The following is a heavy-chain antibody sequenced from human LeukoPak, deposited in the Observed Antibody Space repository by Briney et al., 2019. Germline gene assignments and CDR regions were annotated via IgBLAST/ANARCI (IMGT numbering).Heavy chain of an antibody. CDR2: INPNSGGT. V-gene: IGHV1-2*02. CDR3: ARGGRSGYYDSSGSYYYMDV. J-gene: IGHJ6*03. Sequence: ASVKVPCKASGYTFTGYYMHWVRQAPGQGLEWMGWINPNSGGTNYAQKFQGRVTMTRDTSISTAYMELSRLRSDDTAVYYCARGGRSGYYDSSGSYYYMDVWGKGTTVTISS. D-gene: IGHD3-22*01. CDR1: GYTFTGYY.